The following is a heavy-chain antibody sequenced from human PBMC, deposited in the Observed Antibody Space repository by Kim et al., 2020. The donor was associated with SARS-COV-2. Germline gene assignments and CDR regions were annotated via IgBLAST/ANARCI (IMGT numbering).Heavy chain of an antibody. D-gene: IGHD3-3*01. CDR3: AAGVVRDYYYYYMDV. Sequence: SVKVSCKASGFTFTSSAMQWVRQARGERLEWIGWIVVGSGNTNYAQKFQERVTITWDMSTSTAYMELSSLRSEDTAVYYCAAGVVRDYYYYYMDVWGKGTKVTVSS. J-gene: IGHJ6*03. CDR2: IVVGSGNT. CDR1: GFTFTSSA. V-gene: IGHV1-58*02.